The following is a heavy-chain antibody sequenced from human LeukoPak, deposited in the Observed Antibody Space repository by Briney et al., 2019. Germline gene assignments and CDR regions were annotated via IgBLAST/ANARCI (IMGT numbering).Heavy chain of an antibody. V-gene: IGHV6-1*01. Sequence: SQTLSLTCAISGDSVSSNSATWTWIRQSPSRGLEWLGRTFYSSKWYSDYALSVKSRITINPDTSKNQFSLQLNSVTPEDTAVYYCARGNGRLGSGYYFFDYWGQGTLVTVSS. CDR2: TFYSSKWYS. J-gene: IGHJ4*02. CDR1: GDSVSSNSAT. D-gene: IGHD3-22*01. CDR3: ARGNGRLGSGYYFFDY.